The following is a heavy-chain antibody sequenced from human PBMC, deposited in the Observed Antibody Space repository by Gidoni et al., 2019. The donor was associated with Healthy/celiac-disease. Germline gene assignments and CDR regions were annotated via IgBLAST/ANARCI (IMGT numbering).Heavy chain of an antibody. CDR3: ARDQGGRYYFDY. Sequence: QVQLVESGGGVVKPGRSLRLSWAASGFTFSSYAMHWVRQAPGKGREWVAVISYDGSNKYYADSVKGRFTISRDNSKNTLYLQMNSLRAEDTAVYYCARDQGGRYYFDYWGQGTLVTVSS. D-gene: IGHD1-26*01. CDR2: ISYDGSNK. V-gene: IGHV3-30-3*01. CDR1: GFTFSSYA. J-gene: IGHJ4*02.